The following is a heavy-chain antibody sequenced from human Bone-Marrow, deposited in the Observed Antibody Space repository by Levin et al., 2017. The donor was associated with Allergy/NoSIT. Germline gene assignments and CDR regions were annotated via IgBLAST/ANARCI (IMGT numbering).Heavy chain of an antibody. CDR2: ISGKNTNT. V-gene: IGHV1-18*04. CDR1: GYTFSSSG. D-gene: IGHD3-22*01. Sequence: GGLVKVSCKASGYTFSSSGFTWVRQAPGQGLEWMAWISGKNTNTHYAQKFQGRVTVTKDTSTNTAYMELRSLRPDDTATYYCASKGNSSGYFAYWGQGTLVTVSS. J-gene: IGHJ4*02. CDR3: ASKGNSSGYFAY.